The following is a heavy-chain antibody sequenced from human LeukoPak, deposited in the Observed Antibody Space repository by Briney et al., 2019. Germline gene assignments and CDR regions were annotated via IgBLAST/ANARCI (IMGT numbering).Heavy chain of an antibody. CDR2: INQDGSEK. V-gene: IGHV3-7*03. Sequence: PGGSLRLSCAVSGATVSSNYMGWVRQAPEKGLEWVVNINQDGSEKYYVDSVKGRFTISRDNAKNSLFLQMNSLRAEDTAVYYCARYWSGGSCYDYWGQGTLVTVSS. CDR3: ARYWSGGSCYDY. J-gene: IGHJ4*02. CDR1: GATVSSNY. D-gene: IGHD2-15*01.